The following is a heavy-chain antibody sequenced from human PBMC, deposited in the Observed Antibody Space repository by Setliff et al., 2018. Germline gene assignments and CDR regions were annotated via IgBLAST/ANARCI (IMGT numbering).Heavy chain of an antibody. CDR2: IYYSGST. V-gene: IGHV4-39*01. J-gene: IGHJ5*02. Sequence: PSETLSLTCSVSGYSINSGTYYWSWFRQSAGKGLEWIGSIYYSGSTYYNPSLKSRVTISVDTSKNQYSLKLSSVTAADTAVYYCARTLPYYDILTGYPRAWFDPWGQGTLVTVSS. CDR3: ARTLPYYDILTGYPRAWFDP. D-gene: IGHD3-9*01. CDR1: GYSINSGTYY.